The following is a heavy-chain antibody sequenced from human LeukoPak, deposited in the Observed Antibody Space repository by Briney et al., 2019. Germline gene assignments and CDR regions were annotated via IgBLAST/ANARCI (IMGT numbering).Heavy chain of an antibody. V-gene: IGHV3-53*01. CDR3: ARGVGGGSSWYDY. D-gene: IGHD6-13*01. CDR1: GFTFSSYA. J-gene: IGHJ4*02. Sequence: GGSLRLSCSASGFTFSSYAMHWVRQAPGKGLEWVSAIYSGGSTYYADSVKGRFTISRDNSKNTLYLQMNSLRAEDTAVYYCARGVGGGSSWYDYWGQGTLVTVSS. CDR2: IYSGGST.